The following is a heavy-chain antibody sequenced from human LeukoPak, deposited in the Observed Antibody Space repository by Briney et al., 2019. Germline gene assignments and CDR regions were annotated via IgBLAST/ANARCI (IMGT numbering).Heavy chain of an antibody. Sequence: GGSLRLSCAASGFTFSNYGMHWVRQAPGKGLEWVAVISYDGSNKYYADSVKGRFTISRDNSKNTLYLQMNSLRAEDTAVYYCARDTVDSYYYYGMDVWGQGTTVTVSS. V-gene: IGHV3-30*03. J-gene: IGHJ6*02. CDR2: ISYDGSNK. CDR1: GFTFSNYG. CDR3: ARDTVDSYYYYGMDV.